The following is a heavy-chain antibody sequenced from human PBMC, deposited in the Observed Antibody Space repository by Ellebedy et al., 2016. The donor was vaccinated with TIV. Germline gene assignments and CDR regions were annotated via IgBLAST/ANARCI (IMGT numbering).Heavy chain of an antibody. D-gene: IGHD5-18*01. J-gene: IGHJ4*02. Sequence: AASVKVSCKASGYKFINYGYTWVRQAPGQGLEWVGYISSHNGNSNYGKNFEVRVTMTTDRPTATVFMELGSLRSDDTAMYYCARTRYSSSWPDFWGQGTLVTVSS. CDR1: GYKFINYG. CDR2: ISSHNGNS. V-gene: IGHV1-18*04. CDR3: ARTRYSSSWPDF.